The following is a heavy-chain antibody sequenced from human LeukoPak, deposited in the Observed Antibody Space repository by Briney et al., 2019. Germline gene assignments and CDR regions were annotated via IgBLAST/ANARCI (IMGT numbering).Heavy chain of an antibody. CDR1: GFTFSSYA. V-gene: IGHV3-30*04. Sequence: GGSLRLFCAASGFTFSSYAMHWVRQAPGKGLEWVAVISYDGSNKYYADSVKGRFTISRDNSKNTLYLQMNSLRAEDTAVYYCARDYRVGANLPFDYWGQGTLVTVSS. D-gene: IGHD1-26*01. CDR3: ARDYRVGANLPFDY. J-gene: IGHJ4*02. CDR2: ISYDGSNK.